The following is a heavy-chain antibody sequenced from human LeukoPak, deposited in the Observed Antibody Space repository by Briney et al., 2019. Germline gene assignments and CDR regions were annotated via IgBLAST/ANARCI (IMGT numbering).Heavy chain of an antibody. V-gene: IGHV4-59*01. CDR2: IHYTGSS. CDR3: ARDSGEVDV. CDR1: GGSISSYY. Sequence: PSETLSLTCTVSGGSISSYYWSWIRQPPGKGLEWIGYIHYTGSSSYNPSLKSRVTISVDTSKNQFSLKLTSVTAADTAVYYCARDSGEVDVWGQGTTVTVSS. J-gene: IGHJ6*02.